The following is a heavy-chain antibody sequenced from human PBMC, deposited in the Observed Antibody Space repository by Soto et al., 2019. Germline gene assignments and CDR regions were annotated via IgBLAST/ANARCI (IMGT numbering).Heavy chain of an antibody. CDR1: GFSLSTSGVG. CDR2: IYWDDDK. V-gene: IGHV2-5*02. CDR3: AHASYGYVGYDFWSYSKY. Sequence: QITLKESGPTLVKPTQTLTLTCTVSGFSLSTSGVGVGWIRQPPGKALQWLALIYWDDDKLYSPSLKSRLTITKDTSQDQVSVTVTDMDPLDRATYYCAHASYGYVGYDFWSYSKYCGEGTVVTASS. D-gene: IGHD5-12*01. J-gene: IGHJ4*02.